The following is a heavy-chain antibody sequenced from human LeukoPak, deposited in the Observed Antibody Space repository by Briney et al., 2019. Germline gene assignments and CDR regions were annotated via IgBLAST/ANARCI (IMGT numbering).Heavy chain of an antibody. CDR2: IYYSGST. Sequence: SETLSLTCTVSGGSISSGDYYWSWIRQPPGKGLEWIGYIYYSGSTYYNPSLKSRVTISVDTSKNQFSLKPSSVTAADTAVYYCASLSSTYAFDIWGQGTMVTVSS. CDR3: ASLSSTYAFDI. V-gene: IGHV4-30-4*08. D-gene: IGHD2-2*01. CDR1: GGSISSGDYY. J-gene: IGHJ3*02.